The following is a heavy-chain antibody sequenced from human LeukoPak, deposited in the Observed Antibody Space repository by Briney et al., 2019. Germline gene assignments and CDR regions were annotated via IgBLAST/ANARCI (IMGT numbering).Heavy chain of an antibody. J-gene: IGHJ5*02. CDR3: ARKSTRYFDSLSWFDP. D-gene: IGHD3-9*01. CDR1: GGSFSGYY. Sequence: SETLSLTCAVYGGSFSGYYWSWIRQPPGKGLEWIGEINHSGSTNYNPSLKSRVTISVDTSKNQFSLKLSSVTAADTAVYYCARKSTRYFDSLSWFDPWGQGTLVTVSS. CDR2: INHSGST. V-gene: IGHV4-34*01.